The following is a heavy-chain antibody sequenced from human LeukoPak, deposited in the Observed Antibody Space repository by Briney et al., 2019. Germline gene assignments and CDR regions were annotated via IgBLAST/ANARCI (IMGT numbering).Heavy chain of an antibody. CDR1: GFTFSSYG. CDR3: AKDLGY. Sequence: GGSLRLSCAASGFTFSSYGMHWVRQAPGKGLEWVAVISYDGSNKYYADSVKGRFTISRDNSKNTLYLQMNSLRAEDTAVYYCAKDLGYWGQGTLVTVSS. CDR2: ISYDGSNK. J-gene: IGHJ4*02. V-gene: IGHV3-30*18.